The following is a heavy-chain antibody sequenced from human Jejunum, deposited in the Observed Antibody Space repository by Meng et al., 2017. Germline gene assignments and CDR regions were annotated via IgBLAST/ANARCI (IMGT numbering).Heavy chain of an antibody. D-gene: IGHD6-19*01. CDR1: GFIFDDYA. J-gene: IGHJ4*01. CDR2: MSWNSGAV. Sequence: GGSLRLSCAASGFIFDDYAMHWVRQPPGKGLEWVSGMSWNSGAVAYADSVKGRFSISRDNARNSLYLQMHSLRAEDTALYYCIKGQTAGWYVDYFDYWGRGARVNVAS. V-gene: IGHV3-9*01. CDR3: IKGQTAGWYVDYFDY.